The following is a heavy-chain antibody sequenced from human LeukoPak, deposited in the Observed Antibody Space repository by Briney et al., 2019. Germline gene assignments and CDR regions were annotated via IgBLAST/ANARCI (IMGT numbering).Heavy chain of an antibody. CDR1: GFTFDDYG. V-gene: IGHV3-69-1*01. J-gene: IGHJ6*03. Sequence: GGSLRLSCAASGFTFDDYGMSWVRQAPGKGLEWVSYISSSSTIYYADSVKGRFTISRDNAKNSLYLQMNSLRAEDTAVYYCATGYSYGRYYYYMDVWGKGTTVTVSS. D-gene: IGHD5-18*01. CDR2: ISSSSTI. CDR3: ATGYSYGRYYYYMDV.